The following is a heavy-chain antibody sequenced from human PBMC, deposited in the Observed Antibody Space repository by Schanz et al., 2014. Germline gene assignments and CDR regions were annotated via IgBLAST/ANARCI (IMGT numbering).Heavy chain of an antibody. V-gene: IGHV3-11*01. Sequence: QVQLVDSGGGLVKPGGSLRLSCAASGFTFSDYYMTWIRQAPGKGLEWVSYISSSGSTIYYADSVKGRFTISRDNAKNSLFLQMNSLSAEDTAVYYCAKVAPAATCLDSWGLGTLVTVSS. CDR2: ISSSGSTI. J-gene: IGHJ4*02. CDR1: GFTFSDYY. CDR3: AKVAPAATCLDS. D-gene: IGHD2-2*01.